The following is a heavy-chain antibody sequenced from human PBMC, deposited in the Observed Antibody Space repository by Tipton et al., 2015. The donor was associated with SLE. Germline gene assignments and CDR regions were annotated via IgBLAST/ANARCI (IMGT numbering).Heavy chain of an antibody. CDR1: GGSFSGYY. CDR3: ARGAGSSGDFDY. J-gene: IGHJ4*02. Sequence: LRLSCAVYGGSFSGYYWGWIRQPPGKGLEWIGSIYYSGSTYYNPSPKSRVTISVDTSKNQFSLKLSSVTAADTAVYYCARGAGSSGDFDYWGQGTLVTVSS. D-gene: IGHD2-15*01. CDR2: IYYSGST. V-gene: IGHV4-34*01.